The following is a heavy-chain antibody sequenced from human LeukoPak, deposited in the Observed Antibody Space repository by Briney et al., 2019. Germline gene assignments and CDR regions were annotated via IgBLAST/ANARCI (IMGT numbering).Heavy chain of an antibody. CDR1: GFSFSNYA. CDR2: ISGRGDNT. CDR3: AKIGSTVTTYYYYYMDV. V-gene: IGHV3-23*01. D-gene: IGHD4-17*01. Sequence: GGSLRLSCAASGFSFSNYAMSWVRQAPGKGLEWVSGISGRGDNTDYADSVKGRFTISRDNSKNTMYLQVNSLRAEDTAIYYCAKIGSTVTTYYYYYMDVWGKGTTVTVSS. J-gene: IGHJ6*03.